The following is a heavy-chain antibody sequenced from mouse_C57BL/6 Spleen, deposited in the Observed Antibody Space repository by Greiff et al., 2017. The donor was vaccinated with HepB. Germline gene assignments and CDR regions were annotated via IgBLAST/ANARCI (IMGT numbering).Heavy chain of an antibody. D-gene: IGHD5-2*01. V-gene: IGHV1-82*01. CDR2: IYPGDGDT. CDR1: GYAFSSSW. Sequence: LVESGPELVKPGASVKISCKASGYAFSSSWMNWVKQRPGKGLEWIGRIYPGDGDTNYNGKFKGKATLTADKSSSTAYMQLSSLTSEDSAVYVCAREYDYYFRCWGQGTTPTVSS. J-gene: IGHJ2*01. CDR3: AREYDYYFRC.